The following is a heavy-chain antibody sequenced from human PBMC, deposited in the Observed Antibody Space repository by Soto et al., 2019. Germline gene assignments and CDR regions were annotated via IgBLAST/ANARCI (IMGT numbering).Heavy chain of an antibody. CDR3: ARGVPAAISLLDY. D-gene: IGHD2-2*02. CDR2: INSDGSST. Sequence: SLRLSCAASGFPFSSYWMHWVRQAPGKGLVWVSRINSDGSSTSYADSVKGRFTISRDNAKNTLYLQMNSLRAEDTAVYYCARGVPAAISLLDYWGQGTLVTVSS. J-gene: IGHJ4*02. CDR1: GFPFSSYW. V-gene: IGHV3-74*01.